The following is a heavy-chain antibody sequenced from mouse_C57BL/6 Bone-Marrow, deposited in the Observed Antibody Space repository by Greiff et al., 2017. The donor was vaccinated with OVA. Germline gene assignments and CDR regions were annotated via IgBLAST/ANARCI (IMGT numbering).Heavy chain of an antibody. CDR2: INPYNGGT. Sequence: VQLQQSGPVLVKPGASVKMSCKASGYTFTDYYMNWVKQSHGKSLEWIGVINPYNGGTSYNQKFKGKATLTVDKSSSTAYMELNSLTSEDSAVYYCARSLAGFAYWGQGTLVTVSA. CDR3: ARSLAGFAY. V-gene: IGHV1-19*01. J-gene: IGHJ3*01. CDR1: GYTFTDYY.